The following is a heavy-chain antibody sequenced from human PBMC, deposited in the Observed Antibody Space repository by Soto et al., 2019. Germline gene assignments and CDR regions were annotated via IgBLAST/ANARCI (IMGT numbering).Heavy chain of an antibody. CDR3: ARDRTRRYSSSWSYFDY. V-gene: IGHV3-30-3*01. CDR1: GFTFSSYA. Sequence: GGSLRLSCAASGFTFSSYAMHWVRQAPGKGLEWVAVISYDGSNKYYADSVKGRFTISRDNSKNTLYLQMNSLRAEDTAVYYCARDRTRRYSSSWSYFDYWGQGTLVTVSS. D-gene: IGHD6-13*01. CDR2: ISYDGSNK. J-gene: IGHJ4*02.